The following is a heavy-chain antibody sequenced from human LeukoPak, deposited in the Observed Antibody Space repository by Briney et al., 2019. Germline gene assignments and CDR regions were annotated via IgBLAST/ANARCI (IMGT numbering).Heavy chain of an antibody. Sequence: GGSLRLSCAASGFTFSSYGMHWVRQAPGKGLEWVAFIRYDGSNKYYADSVKGRFTISRDNSKNTLYLQMNSLRAEDTAVYYCAKDKYSSPQPYYFDYGGKGTLVTVSS. D-gene: IGHD6-6*01. V-gene: IGHV3-30*02. J-gene: IGHJ4*02. CDR1: GFTFSSYG. CDR3: AKDKYSSPQPYYFDY. CDR2: IRYDGSNK.